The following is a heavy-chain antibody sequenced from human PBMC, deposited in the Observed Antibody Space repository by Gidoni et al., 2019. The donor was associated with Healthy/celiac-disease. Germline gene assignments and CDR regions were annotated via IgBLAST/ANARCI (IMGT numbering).Heavy chain of an antibody. V-gene: IGHV4-39*01. CDR2: IYYSGST. CDR1: GGSLSSSSYY. D-gene: IGHD2-2*01. Sequence: QLQLQASGPGLVKPSEPLSLTCTVSGGSLSSSSYYWGWLRQPPGKGLEWIGSIYYSGSTYYNPSLKSRVTISVDTSKNQFSRKLSSVTAADTAGYYCARLVVPAASFFDYWGQGTLVTVSS. J-gene: IGHJ4*02. CDR3: ARLVVPAASFFDY.